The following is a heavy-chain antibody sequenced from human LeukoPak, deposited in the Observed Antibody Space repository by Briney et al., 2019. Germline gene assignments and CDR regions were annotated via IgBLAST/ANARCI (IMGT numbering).Heavy chain of an antibody. J-gene: IGHJ5*02. D-gene: IGHD1-14*01. Sequence: GGSLRLSCAASGFTFSSYGMHWVRQAPGKGLEWVAVISYDGSNKYYADPVKGRFTISRDNSKNTLSLQMNSLRAEDSAVYYCARDTTGWFDPWGQGTLVTVSS. CDR3: ARDTTGWFDP. CDR1: GFTFSSYG. V-gene: IGHV3-33*01. CDR2: ISYDGSNK.